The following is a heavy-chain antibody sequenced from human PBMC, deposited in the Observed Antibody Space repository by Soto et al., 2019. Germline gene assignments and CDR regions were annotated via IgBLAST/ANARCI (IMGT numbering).Heavy chain of an antibody. V-gene: IGHV5-51*01. J-gene: IGHJ6*02. CDR3: AKGRSYYYYYGVDV. Sequence: RGESLKISCKGSGYSFTSYWIGWVRQMPGKGLEWMGIIYPGDSDTRYSPSFQGQVTISADKSKSTLYLQMNSLRAEDTALYYCAKGRSYYYYYGVDVWGQGTTVTVSS. CDR2: IYPGDSDT. CDR1: GYSFTSYW.